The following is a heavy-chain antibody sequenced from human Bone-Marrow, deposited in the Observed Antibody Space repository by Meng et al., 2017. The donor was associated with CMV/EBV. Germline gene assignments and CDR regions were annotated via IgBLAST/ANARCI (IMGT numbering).Heavy chain of an antibody. D-gene: IGHD3-3*01. J-gene: IGHJ4*02. V-gene: IGHV1-46*01. CDR1: GYTFTSYY. CDR2: INPSGGST. CDR3: ASLYSGGPIWSGYPRGYYFDY. Sequence: ASVKVSCKASGYTFTSYYMHWVRQAPGQGLEWMGIINPSGGSTSYAQKFQGRVTMTRGTSTSTVYMELRSLRSEDTAVYYCASLYSGGPIWSGYPRGYYFDYWGQGTRVTVSS.